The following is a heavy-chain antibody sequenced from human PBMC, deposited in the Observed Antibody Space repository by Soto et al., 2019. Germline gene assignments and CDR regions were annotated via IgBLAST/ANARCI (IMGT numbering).Heavy chain of an antibody. CDR3: TTGSGDSSGTYYYYYGMDV. CDR1: GFTFSNAW. J-gene: IGHJ6*02. CDR2: IKSKTDGGTT. D-gene: IGHD3-22*01. V-gene: IGHV3-15*01. Sequence: PGGSLRLSCAASGFTFSNAWMSWVRQAPGKGLEWVGRIKSKTDGGTTDYAAPVKGGFTISRDDSKNTLYLQMNSLKTEDTAVYYCTTGSGDSSGTYYYYYGMDVWGQGTTVTVSS.